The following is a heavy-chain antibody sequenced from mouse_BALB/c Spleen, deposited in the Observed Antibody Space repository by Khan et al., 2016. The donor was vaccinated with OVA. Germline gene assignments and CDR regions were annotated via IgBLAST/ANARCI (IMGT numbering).Heavy chain of an antibody. J-gene: IGHJ3*01. CDR3: VREGAYQRSDGGFAY. D-gene: IGHD2-14*01. CDR1: GYTFTSYT. V-gene: IGHV1-4*01. CDR2: INPSNNYT. Sequence: QVQLKESGAELARPGASVKMSCKTSGYTFTSYTMHWVRQRPGQAPEWIGHINPSNNYTNYNQNFKDKATLIVDKSSTTAYMQLSSLTSEDSAVYYCVREGAYQRSDGGFAYWGQGTLVTVSA.